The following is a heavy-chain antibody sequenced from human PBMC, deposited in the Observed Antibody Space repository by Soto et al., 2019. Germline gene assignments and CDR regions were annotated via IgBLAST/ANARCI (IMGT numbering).Heavy chain of an antibody. J-gene: IGHJ4*02. Sequence: QVQLVQSGADVKRPGSSVKVSCKASGDTFNFYSINWVRQAPGLGLEWMGRVNPIVSMSNYAQKFQGRVTMTADKSTSTAYIELSSLRSEDTAIYYCASSYGSGYRAFDYWGQGALVTVSS. D-gene: IGHD3-10*01. V-gene: IGHV1-69*02. CDR3: ASSYGSGYRAFDY. CDR1: GDTFNFYS. CDR2: VNPIVSMS.